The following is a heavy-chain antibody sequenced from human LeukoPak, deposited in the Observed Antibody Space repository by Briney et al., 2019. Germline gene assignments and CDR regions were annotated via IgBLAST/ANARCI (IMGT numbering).Heavy chain of an antibody. CDR1: GFIFDDYG. V-gene: IGHV3-20*04. D-gene: IGHD2-21*02. CDR3: AGQRGFGDPEFFEH. CDR2: INWNGEST. J-gene: IGHJ1*01. Sequence: GGSLRLSCAASGFIFDDYGMSWVRQAPGKGLEWVSGINWNGESTGYGDSVKGRFTISRDNVKTFLFLQMSNLRAEDTAVYCCAGQRGFGDPEFFEHWGQGTLVTVSS.